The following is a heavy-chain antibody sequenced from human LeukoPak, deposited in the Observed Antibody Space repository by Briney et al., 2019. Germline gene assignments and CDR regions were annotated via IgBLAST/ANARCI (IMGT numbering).Heavy chain of an antibody. J-gene: IGHJ6*03. CDR2: ISAYNGNT. CDR1: GYTLTTYD. Sequence: GASVKVSCKASGYTLTTYDINWVRQAPGQGLEWMGWISAYNGNTNYAQKLQGRVTMTTDTSTSTAYMELRSLRSDDTAVYYCARNPSRGSGYYYYYMDVWGKGTTVSVSS. V-gene: IGHV1-18*01. D-gene: IGHD3-3*01. CDR3: ARNPSRGSGYYYYYMDV.